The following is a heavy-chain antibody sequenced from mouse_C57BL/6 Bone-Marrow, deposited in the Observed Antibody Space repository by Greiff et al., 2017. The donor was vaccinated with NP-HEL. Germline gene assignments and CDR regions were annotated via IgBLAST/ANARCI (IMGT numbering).Heavy chain of an antibody. D-gene: IGHD2-4*01. CDR2: FDPSDGYT. J-gene: IGHJ2*01. Sequence: QVQLQQPGAELVMPGASVKLSCKASGYTFTSYWMHWVKQRPGQGLEWIGEFDPSDGYTNYNQKFKGKFTLTVDKSSSTAYLQFSRLKSEDTAVTACAKRGYDNDGTYYFDYWGQGTTLTVSS. CDR3: AKRGYDNDGTYYFDY. CDR1: GYTFTSYW. V-gene: IGHV1-69*01.